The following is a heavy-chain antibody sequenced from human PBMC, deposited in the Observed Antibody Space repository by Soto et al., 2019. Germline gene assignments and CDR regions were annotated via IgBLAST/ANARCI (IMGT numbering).Heavy chain of an antibody. CDR1: GGSISSYY. CDR2: IYYSGST. J-gene: IGHJ6*02. CDR3: ARAYCSSTSCIDYYGMDV. V-gene: IGHV4-59*01. Sequence: SETLSLTCTVSGGSISSYYWSWIRQPPGKGLEWIGYIYYSGSTNYNPSLKSRVTISVDTSKNQFSLKLSSVTAADTAVYYCARAYCSSTSCIDYYGMDVWGQGTTVTVSS. D-gene: IGHD2-2*01.